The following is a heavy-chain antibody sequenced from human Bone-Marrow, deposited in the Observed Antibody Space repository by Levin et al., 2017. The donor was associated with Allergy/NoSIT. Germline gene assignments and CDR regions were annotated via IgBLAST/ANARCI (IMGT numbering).Heavy chain of an antibody. Sequence: ASVKVSCKASGYTFTSYAMHWVRQAPGQRLEWMGWINAGNGNTKYSQKFQGRVTITRDTSASTAYMELSSLRSEDTAVYYCARTPYSSGWYGAGYYMDVWGKGTTVTVSS. CDR1: GYTFTSYA. J-gene: IGHJ6*03. CDR3: ARTPYSSGWYGAGYYMDV. V-gene: IGHV1-3*01. CDR2: INAGNGNT. D-gene: IGHD6-19*01.